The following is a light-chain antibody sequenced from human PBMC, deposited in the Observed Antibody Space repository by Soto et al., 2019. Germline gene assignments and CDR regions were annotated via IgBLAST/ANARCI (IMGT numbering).Light chain of an antibody. Sequence: QSSLAQPASVSGPPVQSITISCTGTSRDVGGGNYVAWYQQQSGRAPKLMINGVSNRPSGVSNRFSGSKSGKTASLTISGLHAEEEADYHSSSYTRXLAYDVGMGTKXTXL. CDR3: SSYTRXLAYD. CDR2: GVS. CDR1: SRDVGGGNY. J-gene: IGLJ1*01. V-gene: IGLV2-14*01.